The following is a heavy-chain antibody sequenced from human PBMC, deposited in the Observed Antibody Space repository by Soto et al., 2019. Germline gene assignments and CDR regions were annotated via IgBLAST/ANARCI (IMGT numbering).Heavy chain of an antibody. D-gene: IGHD3-9*01. CDR2: ISWDNEK. CDR1: GFSLTTTGVG. CDR3: ARSPQVDHTLPLSHWFGP. V-gene: IGHV2-5*02. Sequence: QITLKESGPTLVKPTQTRTLTCTFSGFSLTTTGVGVGWIRQPPGKALGWLALISWDNEKRYSPSLKSRLTIPKDTSKNQVVLTMTNMESVDTGSYYCARSPQVDHTLPLSHWFGPWGQGTRVTVSS. J-gene: IGHJ5*02.